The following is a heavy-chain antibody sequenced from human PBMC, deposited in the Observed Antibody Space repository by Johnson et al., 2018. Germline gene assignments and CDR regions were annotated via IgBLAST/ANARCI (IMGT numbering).Heavy chain of an antibody. V-gene: IGHV3-33*01. J-gene: IGHJ3*01. CDR3: ARDPAVGGGDAFDV. Sequence: QVQLVESGGGVVQPGRSLRLSCAASGFTFSSYGMHWVRQAPGKGLEWVAIIWYDGSNKYYADSVKGRFTISRDNSKNTLYLHMNSLRAEDTAVYYCARDPAVGGGDAFDVCGQGTMVTVSS. D-gene: IGHD6-19*01. CDR2: IWYDGSNK. CDR1: GFTFSSYG.